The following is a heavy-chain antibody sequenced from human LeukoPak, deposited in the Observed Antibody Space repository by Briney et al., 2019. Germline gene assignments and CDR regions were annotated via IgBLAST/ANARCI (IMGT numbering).Heavy chain of an antibody. V-gene: IGHV3-30*04. J-gene: IGHJ4*02. CDR3: ARGPEKSLRYYFHY. CDR1: GFAHNNYA. Sequence: QPGRSLRLSCAASGFAHNNYATHWVRQAPGKGLEWVAVISYDGNNKYYTDSVQGRFTISRDNSKNTLYLQMISLRAEDTAVYYCARGPEKSLRYYFHYWGQGTLVTVSS. CDR2: ISYDGNNK.